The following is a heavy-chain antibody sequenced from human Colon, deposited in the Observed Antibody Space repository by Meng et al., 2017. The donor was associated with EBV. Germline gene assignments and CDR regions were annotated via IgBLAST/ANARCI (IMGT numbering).Heavy chain of an antibody. CDR3: SRDLVGSDDD. CDR2: TNEDGGIT. CDR1: GFTFSNYW. Sequence: LWGSGGASVQPGGSLRLSCAASGFTFSNYWMHWVRQVPGKGLEWVSRTNEDGGITTYADSVKGRFTISRDNTKSTLYLQMNSLRAEDTAMYFCSRDLVGSDDDWGQGTLVTVSS. D-gene: IGHD6-25*01. J-gene: IGHJ4*02. V-gene: IGHV3-74*01.